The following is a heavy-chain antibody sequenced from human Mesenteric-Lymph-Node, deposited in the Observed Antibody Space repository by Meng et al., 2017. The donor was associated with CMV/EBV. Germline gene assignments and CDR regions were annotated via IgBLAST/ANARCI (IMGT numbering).Heavy chain of an antibody. V-gene: IGHV4-61*01. CDR3: AREYCSSTSWACFDY. D-gene: IGHD2-2*01. J-gene: IGHJ4*02. CDR2: IFYSGST. CDR1: GDSVSSGSHY. Sequence: SETLSLTCTVSGDSVSSGSHYWSWIRQPPGKGLEYIGYIFYSGSTNYNPSLKSRVTMTTDTSTSTAYMELRSLGSDDTAVYYCAREYCSSTSWACFDYWGQGTLVTVSS.